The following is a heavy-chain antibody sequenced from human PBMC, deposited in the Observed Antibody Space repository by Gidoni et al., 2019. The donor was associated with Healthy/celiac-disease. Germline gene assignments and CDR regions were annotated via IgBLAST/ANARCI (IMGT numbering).Heavy chain of an antibody. D-gene: IGHD3-9*01. V-gene: IGHV3-48*03. CDR3: ATRPEYYDILTGWFVIDY. Sequence: CAASGFTFSSYEMNWVRQAPGKGLEWVSYISSSGSTIYYADSVKGRFTISRDNAKNSLYLQMNSLRAEDTAVYYCATRPEYYDILTGWFVIDYWGQGTLVTVSS. CDR1: GFTFSSYE. CDR2: ISSSGSTI. J-gene: IGHJ4*02.